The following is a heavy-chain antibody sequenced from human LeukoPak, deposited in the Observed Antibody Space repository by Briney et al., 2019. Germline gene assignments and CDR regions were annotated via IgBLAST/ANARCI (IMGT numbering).Heavy chain of an antibody. CDR3: ARVHSQWLGFDY. D-gene: IGHD6-19*01. V-gene: IGHV4-39*07. CDR2: IYYSGST. Sequence: SETLSLTCTVSGGSISSSSYYWGWIRQPPGKGLEWIGSIYYSGSTYYNPSLKSRVTISVDTSKNQFSLKLSSVTAADTAVYYSARVHSQWLGFDYWGQGTLVTVSS. J-gene: IGHJ4*02. CDR1: GGSISSSSYY.